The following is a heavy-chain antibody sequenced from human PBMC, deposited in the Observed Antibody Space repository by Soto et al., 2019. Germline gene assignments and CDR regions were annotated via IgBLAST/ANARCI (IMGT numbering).Heavy chain of an antibody. CDR1: GFTFDDYG. CDR3: ARFSVTRRLGYFDY. J-gene: IGHJ4*02. D-gene: IGHD4-17*01. Sequence: GGSLRLSCAASGFTFDDYGMSWVRQAPGKGLEWVSGINWNGGSTGYADSVKGRFTISRDNAKNSLYLQMNSLRAEDTALYYCARFSVTRRLGYFDYWGQGTLVTVSS. V-gene: IGHV3-20*04. CDR2: INWNGGST.